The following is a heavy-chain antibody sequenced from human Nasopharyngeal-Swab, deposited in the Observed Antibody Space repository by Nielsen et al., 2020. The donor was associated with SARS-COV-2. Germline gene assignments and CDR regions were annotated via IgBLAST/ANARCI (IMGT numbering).Heavy chain of an antibody. V-gene: IGHV1-3*01. J-gene: IGHJ3*02. D-gene: IGHD3-9*01. CDR2: INAGNGNT. CDR3: ARDSFPLLYDLFGRVSGNAFDI. CDR1: GYPFISYA. Sequence: VKVSCKASGYPFISYAMHWVRQAPGQRLEWMGWINAGNGNTKYSQKFQGRVTITRDTSASTAYMELSSLRSEDTAVYYCARDSFPLLYDLFGRVSGNAFDIWGQGTMVTVSS.